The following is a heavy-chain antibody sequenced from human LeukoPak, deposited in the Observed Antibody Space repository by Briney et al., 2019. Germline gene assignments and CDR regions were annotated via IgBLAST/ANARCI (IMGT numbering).Heavy chain of an antibody. D-gene: IGHD3-3*01. V-gene: IGHV3-33*06. Sequence: GGSLRLSCAASGFTFSSYSMHWVRQAPGKGLEWVAVIWYDGSNKYYADSVKGRFTISRDNSKNTLYLQMNSLRAEDTAVYYYAKGGMNYDFWTYMDVWGKGTTVTVSS. CDR2: IWYDGSNK. CDR3: AKGGMNYDFWTYMDV. CDR1: GFTFSSYS. J-gene: IGHJ6*03.